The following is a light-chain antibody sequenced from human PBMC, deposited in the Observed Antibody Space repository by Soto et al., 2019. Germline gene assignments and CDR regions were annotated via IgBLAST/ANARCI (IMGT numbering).Light chain of an antibody. CDR3: QQYYSYPWT. J-gene: IGKJ1*01. V-gene: IGKV1-8*01. Sequence: AIRMTQSPSSLSASTGDRVTITCRASQGIRSYLAWYQQKPGKAPKLLIYAESTLQSGVPSRFSGSGSGTDFTLTISCLQSEDFATYYCQQYYSYPWTFGQGTKGEIK. CDR1: QGIRSY. CDR2: AES.